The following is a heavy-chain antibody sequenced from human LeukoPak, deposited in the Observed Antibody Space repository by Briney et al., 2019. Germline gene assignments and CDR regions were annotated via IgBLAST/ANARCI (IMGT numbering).Heavy chain of an antibody. CDR3: ARRGSNHGGDPL. V-gene: IGHV4-34*01. CDR1: GGSFSGYY. D-gene: IGHD2-21*02. CDR2: INHSGST. J-gene: IGHJ4*02. Sequence: SETLSLTCAVYGGSFSGYYWTWIRQPPGKGLEWIGEINHSGSTSNNPSLKSRVTVSVDPSKNQFSLKMTSVTAADTAVYFCARRGSNHGGDPLWGQGTLVTVSS.